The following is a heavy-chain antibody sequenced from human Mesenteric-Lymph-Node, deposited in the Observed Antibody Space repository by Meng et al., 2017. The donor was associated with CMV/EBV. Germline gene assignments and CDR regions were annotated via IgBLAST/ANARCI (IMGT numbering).Heavy chain of an antibody. D-gene: IGHD3-10*01. CDR3: ARRCGSGKYYFDS. Sequence: SQTLSLTCAVYGESLSYYYWTWIRQTPGKGLEWIGEVNHRGSTNYNPSLKSRVTLSVDTSKNQVSLKLNSVTAADTAVYYCARRCGSGKYYFDSWGQGTLVTVSS. CDR2: VNHRGST. J-gene: IGHJ4*02. CDR1: GESLSYYY. V-gene: IGHV4-34*01.